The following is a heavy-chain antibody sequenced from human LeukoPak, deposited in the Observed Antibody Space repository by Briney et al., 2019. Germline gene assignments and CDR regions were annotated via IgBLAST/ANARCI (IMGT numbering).Heavy chain of an antibody. CDR2: ISYDGSNK. CDR3: AKDLSGSYGIDY. CDR1: GFTFSSYV. V-gene: IGHV3-30*18. J-gene: IGHJ4*02. Sequence: PGGSLRLSCAASGFTFSSYVMHWVRQAPGKGLEWVAVISYDGSNKYYADSVKGRFTISRDNSKNTLYLQMNSLRAEDTAVYYCAKDLSGSYGIDYWGQGTLVTVSS. D-gene: IGHD1-26*01.